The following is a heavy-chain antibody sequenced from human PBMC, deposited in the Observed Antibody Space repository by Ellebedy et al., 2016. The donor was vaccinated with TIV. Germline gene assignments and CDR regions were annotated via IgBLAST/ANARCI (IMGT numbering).Heavy chain of an antibody. CDR1: GFAVSSNY. Sequence: GESLKISCAASGFAVSSNYMTWVRQAPGRRLEWVSLIYSDGNTNYADSVRGRFTISRDSSTNTLDLQMNSLRAEDTAVYYCARAGEYCDFPQNCYAMDVWGQGTTVTVS. CDR3: ARAGEYCDFPQNCYAMDV. V-gene: IGHV3-53*01. D-gene: IGHD2/OR15-2a*01. CDR2: IYSDGNT. J-gene: IGHJ6*02.